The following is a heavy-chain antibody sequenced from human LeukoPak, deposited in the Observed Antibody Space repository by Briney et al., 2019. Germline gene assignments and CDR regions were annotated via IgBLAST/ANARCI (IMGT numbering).Heavy chain of an antibody. J-gene: IGHJ6*03. D-gene: IGHD2-2*01. CDR2: MNPNSGNT. Sequence: ASVNVSCKASGYTFTSYDINWVRQATGQGLEWMGWMNPNSGNTGYAQKFQGRVTMTRNTSISTAYMELSSLRSEDTAVYYCARTEWKYQLPPYYYMDVWGKGTTVTVSS. V-gene: IGHV1-8*01. CDR3: ARTEWKYQLPPYYYMDV. CDR1: GYTFTSYD.